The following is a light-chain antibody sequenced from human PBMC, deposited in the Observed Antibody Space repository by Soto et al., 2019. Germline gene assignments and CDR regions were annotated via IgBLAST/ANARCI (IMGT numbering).Light chain of an antibody. Sequence: QSVLIQPPSASGTPGQRVTVSCSGGSSNIGSYTVNWYQQLPGAAPKLLIYSNSQRPSGVPDRFSASTSGTSASLAISGLQSEDEAEYYCAAWDDSLNGYVFGPGTKLTVL. J-gene: IGLJ1*01. V-gene: IGLV1-44*01. CDR1: SSNIGSYT. CDR3: AAWDDSLNGYV. CDR2: SNS.